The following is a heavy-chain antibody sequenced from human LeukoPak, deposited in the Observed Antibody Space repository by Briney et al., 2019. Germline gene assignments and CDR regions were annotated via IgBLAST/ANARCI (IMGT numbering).Heavy chain of an antibody. V-gene: IGHV3-23*01. J-gene: IGHJ4*02. D-gene: IGHD3-22*01. CDR1: GFTFSSYA. Sequence: GGSLRLSCAASGFTFSSYAMNWVRQAPGKGLAWVSSISGSGGSTYYADSVKGRFTISRDNSKNTLYLQMNSLRAEDTAVYFCGKVVAHYYDSSGYYWRGFDYWGQGSLVTVSS. CDR2: ISGSGGST. CDR3: GKVVAHYYDSSGYYWRGFDY.